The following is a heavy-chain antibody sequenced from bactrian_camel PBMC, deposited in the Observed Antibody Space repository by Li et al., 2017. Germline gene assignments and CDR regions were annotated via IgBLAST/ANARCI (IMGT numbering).Heavy chain of an antibody. V-gene: IGHV3S1*01. Sequence: HVQLVESGGGSVQAGGSLRLSCTDSGYRFSGNCMAWFRQAPGKEREGVAAIYTGGDSTYYVDSVKGRFTISRDNTKNTVYLQMNKLKPEDTAIYYCAARAGGCASYDLVADYYYWGQGTQVTVS. CDR1: GYRFSGNC. CDR2: IYTGGDST. CDR3: AARAGGCASYDLVADYYY. D-gene: IGHD3*01. J-gene: IGHJ4*01.